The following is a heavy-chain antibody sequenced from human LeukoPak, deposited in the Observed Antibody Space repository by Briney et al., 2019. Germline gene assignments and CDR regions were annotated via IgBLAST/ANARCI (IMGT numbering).Heavy chain of an antibody. D-gene: IGHD3-3*01. V-gene: IGHV3-21*01. CDR3: ARGEEQYYDFWSGYYNFDY. CDR1: GFTFSSYS. CDR2: ISSSSSYI. Sequence: GGSLRLSCAASGFTFSSYSMNWVRQAPGKGLEWVSSISSSSSYIYYADSVKGRFTISRDNAKNSLYLQMNSLRAEDTAVYYCARGEEQYYDFWSGYYNFDYWGQGTLVTVSS. J-gene: IGHJ4*02.